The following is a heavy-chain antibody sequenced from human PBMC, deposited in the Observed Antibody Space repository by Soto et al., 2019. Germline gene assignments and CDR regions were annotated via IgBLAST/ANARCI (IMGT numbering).Heavy chain of an antibody. Sequence: GGSLRLSCAASGFTFKNAWMSWVRQAPGKGLEWVGRIKTKADAGTTDYAAPVKGRFTISRDDSKNTLYLQMNSLKNEDTALYFCTTDGDTIFFDPRGQGTLVTVSS. CDR3: TTDGDTIFFDP. V-gene: IGHV3-15*01. CDR2: IKTKADAGTT. J-gene: IGHJ5*02. CDR1: GFTFKNAW. D-gene: IGHD3-10*02.